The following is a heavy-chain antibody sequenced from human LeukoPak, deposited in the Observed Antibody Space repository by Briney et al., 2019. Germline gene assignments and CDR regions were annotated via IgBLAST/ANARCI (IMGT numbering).Heavy chain of an antibody. V-gene: IGHV3-33*01. J-gene: IGHJ4*02. D-gene: IGHD3-10*01. Sequence: GGSLRLSCTVSGFRFSSYGIHWVRQTPGKGLEWVALVSYDGSNKDYGDSVKGRFTISRDNSKDTVYLQINSLRAEDTAVYYCARGMGSVYFDYWGQGTLVTVSS. CDR1: GFRFSSYG. CDR2: VSYDGSNK. CDR3: ARGMGSVYFDY.